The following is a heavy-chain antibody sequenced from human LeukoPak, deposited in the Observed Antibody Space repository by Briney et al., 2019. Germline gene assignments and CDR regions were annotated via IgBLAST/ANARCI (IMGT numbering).Heavy chain of an antibody. CDR1: GGSISSYY. Sequence: SETLSLTCTVSGGSISSYYWSWIRQPPGKGLEWIGYIYTSGSTNYNPSLKSRVTISVDTSKNQFSLKLSSVTAADTAVYYCAREGLAPNWFDPWGQGTLVTVSS. V-gene: IGHV4-59*01. CDR2: IYTSGST. J-gene: IGHJ5*02. CDR3: AREGLAPNWFDP.